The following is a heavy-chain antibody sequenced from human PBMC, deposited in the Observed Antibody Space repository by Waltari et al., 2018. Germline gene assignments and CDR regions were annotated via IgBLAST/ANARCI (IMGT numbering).Heavy chain of an antibody. Sequence: EVQLVESGGGWVQPGGSLRLSCAASGFTFSSYSMNWVRQAPGKGLEWVSYISSSSSTIYYADSVKGRFTISRDNAKNSLYLQMNSLRAEDTAVYYCARESGGVAGTGDYWGQGTLVTVSS. CDR1: GFTFSSYS. J-gene: IGHJ4*02. CDR3: ARESGGVAGTGDY. D-gene: IGHD6-19*01. V-gene: IGHV3-48*01. CDR2: ISSSSSTI.